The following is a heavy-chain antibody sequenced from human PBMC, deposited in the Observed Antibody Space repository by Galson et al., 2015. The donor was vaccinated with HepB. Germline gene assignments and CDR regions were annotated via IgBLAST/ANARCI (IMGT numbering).Heavy chain of an antibody. CDR1: GFTFGAYW. V-gene: IGHV3-7*01. CDR2: INGDGNDK. CDR3: AKGKDKASGTSLES. Sequence: SLRLSCAASGFTFGAYWMSWLRQAPGKGLEWLGIINGDGNDKNYVDSVKGRFTSSRDNTKNTLYLQMDSLRADDTAIYYCAKGKDKASGTSLESWGQGILVTVSS. D-gene: IGHD5-18*01. J-gene: IGHJ5*02.